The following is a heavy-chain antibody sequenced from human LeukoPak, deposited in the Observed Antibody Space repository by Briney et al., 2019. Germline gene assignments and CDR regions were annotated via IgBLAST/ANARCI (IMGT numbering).Heavy chain of an antibody. D-gene: IGHD1-26*01. CDR3: ARGSYSVDY. J-gene: IGHJ4*02. CDR1: GGSISSYC. CDR2: IYYSGST. Sequence: SETLPLTCTVSGGSISSYCWSWIRQPPGKGLEWIGYIYYSGSTNYNPSLKSRVTISVDRSKNQFSLKLSSVTAADTAVYYCARGSYSVDYWGQGTLVTVSS. V-gene: IGHV4-59*01.